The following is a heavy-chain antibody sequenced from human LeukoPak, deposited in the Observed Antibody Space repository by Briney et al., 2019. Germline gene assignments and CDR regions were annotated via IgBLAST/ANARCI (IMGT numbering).Heavy chain of an antibody. J-gene: IGHJ6*03. CDR2: INDIGNT. CDR1: GGSFSGYY. D-gene: IGHD3-10*01. V-gene: IGHV4-34*01. Sequence: SETLSLTCAVYGGSFSGYYWSWIRQPPGKGLEWIGEINDIGNTNYDPSLRSRVTISGDTSKNQFSLSLTSATAADTAVYFCARLGSVGYYNYQYMDIWGNGTTVTVSS. CDR3: ARLGSVGYYNYQYMDI.